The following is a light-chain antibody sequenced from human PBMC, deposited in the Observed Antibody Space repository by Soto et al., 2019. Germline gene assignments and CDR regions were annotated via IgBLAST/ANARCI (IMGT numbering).Light chain of an antibody. Sequence: DIQMTQFPSTLSAFVGDRVTITCRASQSIGGWMAWYQQRPGKAPKLLISDASTLETGVPSRFSGSGTETEFTLTISNLQPDDFATYYCQQYCSNWGTFGQGTKVEVK. CDR3: QQYCSNWGT. J-gene: IGKJ1*01. CDR1: QSIGGW. CDR2: DAS. V-gene: IGKV1-5*01.